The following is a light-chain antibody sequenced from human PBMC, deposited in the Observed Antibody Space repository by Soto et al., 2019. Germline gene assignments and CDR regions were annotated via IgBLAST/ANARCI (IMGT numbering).Light chain of an antibody. Sequence: QPVLTQSPSASASLGASGKLTCTLSSGHSSYAIAWHQQQPEKGPRYLMKVNSDGSHSKGDGIPDRFSGSSSGAERYLTISSLQSEDEADYYCQNWGTGIQGVFGNGTKVTVL. J-gene: IGLJ1*01. CDR1: SGHSSYA. CDR2: VNSDGSH. V-gene: IGLV4-69*01. CDR3: QNWGTGIQGV.